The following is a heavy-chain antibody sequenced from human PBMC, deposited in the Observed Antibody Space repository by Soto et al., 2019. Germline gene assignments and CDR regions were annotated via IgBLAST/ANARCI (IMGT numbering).Heavy chain of an antibody. CDR3: ARGALGQWVVYFDY. J-gene: IGHJ4*02. CDR1: AGSVSSAGHY. Sequence: QLQLQESGPGLVKPAKTLSLTCSVPAGSVSSAGHYWTWIRQPPGKGLEWIGYIDYTGRTNYNPSLKSRVTISVDTSRNQFSLNLSSLTAADTAMYDCARGALGQWVVYFDYWGQGSLVTVSS. V-gene: IGHV4-61*08. D-gene: IGHD6-19*01. CDR2: IDYTGRT.